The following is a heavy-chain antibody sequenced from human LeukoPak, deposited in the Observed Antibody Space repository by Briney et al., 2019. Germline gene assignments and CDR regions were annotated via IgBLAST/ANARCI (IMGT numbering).Heavy chain of an antibody. D-gene: IGHD2-2*01. CDR3: ATRYCSSTSCYRGAFDI. Sequence: PGGSLRLSCAVSGFTFSSYAMSWVRQAPGKGLEWVSLIYSGGDTYYADSVKGRFTISRDNSKNTLYLQMDSLRAEDTAVYYCATRYCSSTSCYRGAFDIWGQGTMVTVSS. J-gene: IGHJ3*02. V-gene: IGHV3-66*02. CDR1: GFTFSSYA. CDR2: IYSGGDT.